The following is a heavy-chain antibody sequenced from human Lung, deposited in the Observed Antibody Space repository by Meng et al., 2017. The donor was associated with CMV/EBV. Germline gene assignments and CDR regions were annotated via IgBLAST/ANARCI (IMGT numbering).Heavy chain of an antibody. CDR1: GFTVSQNY. Sequence: GEXXTISCVASGFTVSQNYITWVRQAPGKGLEWVSVIYSGGSTHYADSVKGRFTLSRDSSKNTLYLQMNSLRVEDTAVYYCTRGTMTHQDYWGQGTLVTVSS. D-gene: IGHD1-1*01. J-gene: IGHJ4*02. CDR3: TRGTMTHQDY. CDR2: IYSGGST. V-gene: IGHV3-53*01.